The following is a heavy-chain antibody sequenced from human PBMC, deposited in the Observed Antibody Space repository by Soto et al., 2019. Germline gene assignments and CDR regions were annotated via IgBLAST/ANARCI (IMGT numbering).Heavy chain of an antibody. CDR3: AKDGGYYGDYGRYRNDY. D-gene: IGHD4-17*01. Sequence: EVQLLESGGGLVQPGGSLRLSCAASGFTFSSYAMSWVRQAPGKGLEWVSAISGSGGSTYYADSVKGRFTISRDNSKNTRYLQMNSLRAEDTAVYYCAKDGGYYGDYGRYRNDYWGQGTLVTVSS. CDR2: ISGSGGST. V-gene: IGHV3-23*01. CDR1: GFTFSSYA. J-gene: IGHJ4*02.